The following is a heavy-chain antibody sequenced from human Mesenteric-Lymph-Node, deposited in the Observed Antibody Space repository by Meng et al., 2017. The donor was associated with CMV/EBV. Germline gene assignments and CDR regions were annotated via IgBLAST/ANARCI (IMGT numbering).Heavy chain of an antibody. D-gene: IGHD6-25*01. J-gene: IGHJ4*02. CDR2: INQDGSTR. CDR3: ARDPGSSGFDY. V-gene: IGHV3-7*01. Sequence: GGSLRLSCAASGFTFGSYWMTWVRQAPGKGPEFVANINQDGSTRNYLGSVKGRFTISRDNAKASLYLQMNSLRPEDTAVYYCARDPGSSGFDYWGQGTLVTVSS. CDR1: GFTFGSYW.